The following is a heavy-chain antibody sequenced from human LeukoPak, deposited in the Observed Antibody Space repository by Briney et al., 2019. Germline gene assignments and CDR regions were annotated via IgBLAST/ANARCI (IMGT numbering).Heavy chain of an antibody. D-gene: IGHD6-6*01. CDR2: INHSGST. CDR1: GGSFSGYY. Sequence: SETLSLTCAVYGGSFSGYYWSWIRQPPRKGLEWIGEINHSGSTNYNPSLKSRVTISVDTSKNQFSLKLSTATAADTAVYYCASGIAARLNYYYYYMDVWGKGTTVTVSS. CDR3: ASGIAARLNYYYYYMDV. J-gene: IGHJ6*03. V-gene: IGHV4-34*01.